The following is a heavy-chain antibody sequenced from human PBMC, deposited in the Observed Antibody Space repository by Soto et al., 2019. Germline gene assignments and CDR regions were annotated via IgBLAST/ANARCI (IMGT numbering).Heavy chain of an antibody. CDR3: ARDTYCSGGSCYNKYFDY. V-gene: IGHV1-18*01. CDR2: IIADNGNA. Sequence: ASAKVSCKASGFTFTSSAMQWVRQALGQRLEWIGWIIADNGNANYAQKLQGRVTMTTDTSTSTAYMELRSLRSDDTAVYYCARDTYCSGGSCYNKYFDYWGQGTLVTVSS. CDR1: GFTFTSSA. J-gene: IGHJ4*02. D-gene: IGHD2-15*01.